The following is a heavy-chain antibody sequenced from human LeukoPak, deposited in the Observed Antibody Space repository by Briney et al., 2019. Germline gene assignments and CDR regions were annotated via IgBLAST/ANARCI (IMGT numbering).Heavy chain of an antibody. Sequence: GGSLRLSCAASGFTFSSYAMHWVRQAPGKGLEWVSSISSSSSYIYYADSVKGRFTISRDNAKNSLYLQMNSLRAEDTAVYYCARDTGIAAAEVIDYWAREPWSPSPQ. CDR1: GFTFSSYA. CDR3: ARDTGIAAAEVIDY. V-gene: IGHV3-21*01. D-gene: IGHD6-13*01. CDR2: ISSSSSYI. J-gene: IGHJ4*02.